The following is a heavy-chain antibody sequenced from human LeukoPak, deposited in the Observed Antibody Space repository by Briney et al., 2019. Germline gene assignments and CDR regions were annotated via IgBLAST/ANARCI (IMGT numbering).Heavy chain of an antibody. CDR3: AGVYYDSSGYYNWFDP. D-gene: IGHD3-22*01. V-gene: IGHV1-46*01. CDR1: GYTFTSYY. CDR2: INPSGGST. Sequence: GASVKVSCKASGYTFTSYYMHWVRQAPGQGLEWMGIINPSGGSTSYAQKFQGRVTMTRDMSTSTVYMELSSLRSEDTAVDYCAGVYYDSSGYYNWFDPWGQGTLVTVSS. J-gene: IGHJ5*02.